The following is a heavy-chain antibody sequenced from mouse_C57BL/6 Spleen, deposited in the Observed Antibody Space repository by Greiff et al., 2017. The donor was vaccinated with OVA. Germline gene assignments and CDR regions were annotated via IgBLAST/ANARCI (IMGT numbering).Heavy chain of an antibody. CDR1: GFSLTSYG. CDR3: ARNGDYGNYVDY. J-gene: IGHJ2*01. CDR2: IWSGGST. D-gene: IGHD2-1*01. V-gene: IGHV2-2*01. Sequence: VKLVESGPGLVQPSQSLSITCTVSGFSLTSYGVHWVRQSPGKGLEWLGVIWSGGSTDYNADFISRMSISKDNSKSQVFFKMNSLQADDTAIYYCARNGDYGNYVDYWGQGTTLTVSS.